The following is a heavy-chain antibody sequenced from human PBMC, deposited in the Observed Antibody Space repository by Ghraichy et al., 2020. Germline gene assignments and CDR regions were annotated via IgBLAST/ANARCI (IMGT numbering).Heavy chain of an antibody. V-gene: IGHV3-23*01. CDR1: GFTFTSYA. J-gene: IGHJ4*02. CDR2: ISGSGGST. CDR3: VKEASSHSYGDY. Sequence: GESLRLSCAASGFTFTSYAMSWVRRAPGKGLEWVSAISGSGGSTYYADSVKGRFTISRDNSRNTVYLQMNSLRAEDTAVYYCVKEASSHSYGDYWGQGTLVTVSS. D-gene: IGHD5-18*01.